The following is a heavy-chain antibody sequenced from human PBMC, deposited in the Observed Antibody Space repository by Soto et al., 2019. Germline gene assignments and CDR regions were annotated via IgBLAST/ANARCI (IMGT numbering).Heavy chain of an antibody. CDR1: GFTFSSYG. Sequence: QVHLVESGGGVVQPGRSLRLSCAASGFTFSSYGMHWVRQAPGKGLEWVAVIRFDGRNKYYADSVKGRFTISRDNSQNTLYLKMNSLRAEDTAVYDCARDRYSSGWYDLDYWGQGTLVTVSS. V-gene: IGHV3-33*01. CDR2: IRFDGRNK. D-gene: IGHD6-19*01. J-gene: IGHJ4*02. CDR3: ARDRYSSGWYDLDY.